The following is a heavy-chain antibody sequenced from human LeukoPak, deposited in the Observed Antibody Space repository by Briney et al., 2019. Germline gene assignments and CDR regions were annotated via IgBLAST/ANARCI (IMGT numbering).Heavy chain of an antibody. D-gene: IGHD2-15*01. J-gene: IGHJ4*02. Sequence: PGGSLRLSCAASAFTFSSYGMHWVRQAPGKGLEWVAFIRYDGSNKYYADSVKGRFTISRDNSKNTLDLQMNSLRAEDTAVYYCARGGSVVVAATFWGQGTLVTVSS. V-gene: IGHV3-30*02. CDR1: AFTFSSYG. CDR2: IRYDGSNK. CDR3: ARGGSVVVAATF.